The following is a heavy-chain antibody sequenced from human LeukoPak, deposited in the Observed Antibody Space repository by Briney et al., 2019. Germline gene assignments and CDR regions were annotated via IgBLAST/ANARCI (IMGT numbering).Heavy chain of an antibody. CDR1: GFTFSSYA. J-gene: IGHJ6*02. CDR2: INSDGSST. V-gene: IGHV3-74*01. CDR3: ARGNYYGMDV. Sequence: PGGSLRLSCAASGFTFSSYAMHWVRQAPGKGLVWVSGINSDGSSTTCADSVKGRFTISRDNAKNTLYLQMNSLRAEDTAVYYCARGNYYGMDVWGQGTTVTVSS.